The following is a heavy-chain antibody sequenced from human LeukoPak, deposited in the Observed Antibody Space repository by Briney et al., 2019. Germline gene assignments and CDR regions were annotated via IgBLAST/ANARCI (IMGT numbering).Heavy chain of an antibody. CDR2: IKQDGSEK. CDR1: GFTFSNHW. J-gene: IGHJ4*02. Sequence: GGSLRLSCAASGFTFSNHWMSWVRQAPGKGLEWVANIKQDGSEKYYVDSVKGRFTISRDNAKNSLYLQMNSLRAEDTAVYYCAKRTTVAGGYFDYWGQGTLVTVSS. V-gene: IGHV3-7*01. CDR3: AKRTTVAGGYFDY. D-gene: IGHD6-19*01.